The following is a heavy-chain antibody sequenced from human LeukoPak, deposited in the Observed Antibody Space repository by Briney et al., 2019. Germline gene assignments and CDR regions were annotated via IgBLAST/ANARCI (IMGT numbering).Heavy chain of an antibody. D-gene: IGHD6-6*01. CDR1: GFTFSSCA. V-gene: IGHV3-30-3*01. CDR3: ARDHFEYRSSHSFDY. J-gene: IGHJ4*02. Sequence: GGSLRLSCAASGFTFSSCAVHWVRQAPGKGLEWVAVISYDGSNKYYADSVKGRFTISRDNSKNTLYLQMNSLRAEDTAVYYCARDHFEYRSSHSFDYWGQGTLVTVSS. CDR2: ISYDGSNK.